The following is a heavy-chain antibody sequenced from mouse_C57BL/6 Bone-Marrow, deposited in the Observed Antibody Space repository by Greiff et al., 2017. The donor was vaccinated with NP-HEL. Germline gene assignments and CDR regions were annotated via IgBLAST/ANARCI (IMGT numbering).Heavy chain of an antibody. CDR1: GYTFTSYG. CDR3: ARGIYYGPYWYFDV. V-gene: IGHV1-81*01. J-gene: IGHJ1*03. CDR2: IYPRSGNT. Sequence: LVESGAELARPGASVKLSCKASGYTFTSYGISWVKQRTGQGLEWIGEIYPRSGNTYYNEKFKGKATLTADKSSSTAYMELRSLTSEDSAVYFCARGIYYGPYWYFDVWGTGTTVTVSS. D-gene: IGHD2-1*01.